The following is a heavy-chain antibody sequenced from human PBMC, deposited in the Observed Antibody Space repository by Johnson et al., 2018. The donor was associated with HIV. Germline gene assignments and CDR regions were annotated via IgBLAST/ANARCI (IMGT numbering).Heavy chain of an antibody. V-gene: IGHV3-13*01. CDR2: IGTAGDT. CDR3: ARQVYCSSTSCSSAFDI. J-gene: IGHJ3*02. D-gene: IGHD2-2*01. CDR1: GFTFSSYD. Sequence: VQLVESGGGLVQPGGSLRLSCAASGFTFSSYDMHWVRQATGKGLEWVSAIGTAGDTYYQGSVKGRFTISRENAKNSLYLQMNSLRAGDTAVYYCARQVYCSSTSCSSAFDIWGQGTMVTVSS.